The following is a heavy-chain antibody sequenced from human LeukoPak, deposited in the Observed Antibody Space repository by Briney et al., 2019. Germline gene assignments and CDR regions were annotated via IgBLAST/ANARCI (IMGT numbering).Heavy chain of an antibody. CDR1: GGSISSSSYY. CDR3: ASHPRDTAMVTYYYYGMDV. CDR2: IYYSGST. J-gene: IGHJ6*02. Sequence: SETLSLTCTVSGGSISSSSYYWGWIRQPPGKGLEWIGSIYYSGSTYYNPSLKSRVTISVGTSKNQFSLKLSSVTAADTAVYYCASHPRDTAMVTYYYYGMDVWGQGTTVTVSS. V-gene: IGHV4-39*01. D-gene: IGHD5-18*01.